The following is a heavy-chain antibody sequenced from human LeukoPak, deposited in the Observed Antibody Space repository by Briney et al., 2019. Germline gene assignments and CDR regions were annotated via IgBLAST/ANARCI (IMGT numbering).Heavy chain of an antibody. CDR2: IDHNGGT. V-gene: IGHV4-34*01. D-gene: IGHD4-23*01. CDR3: GRGQQVRWPPPIY. CDR1: GGSFSGYH. J-gene: IGHJ4*02. Sequence: SETLSLTSAVYGGSFSGYHWSWIRQRPGKGLEWMGEIDHNGGTHYKPSLKSRVTMSLDTSKNHFSLKLSSVTAADTAVYYCGRGQQVRWPPPIYWGQGTLVTVSS.